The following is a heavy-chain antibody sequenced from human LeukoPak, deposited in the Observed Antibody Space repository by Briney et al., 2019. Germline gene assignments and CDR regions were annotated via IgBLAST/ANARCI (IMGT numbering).Heavy chain of an antibody. D-gene: IGHD1/OR15-1a*01. CDR3: ARIRFNNTWYGMDV. CDR2: IDWDDDK. J-gene: IGHJ6*02. Sequence: PTLVKPTQTLTLTCTFSGFSLSTSGMCVSWIRQPPGKALEWLARIDWDDDKYYSTSLKTRLTISKDTSKKQVVLTMTNMDPVDTATYYCARIRFNNTWYGMDVWGQGTTVTVSS. CDR1: GFSLSTSGMC. V-gene: IGHV2-70*11.